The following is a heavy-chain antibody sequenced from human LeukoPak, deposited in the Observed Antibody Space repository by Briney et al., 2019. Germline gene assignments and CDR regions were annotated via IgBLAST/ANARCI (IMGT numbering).Heavy chain of an antibody. CDR2: INHSGST. Sequence: PSETLSLTCAVYGGSFSGYYWSWIRQPPGKGLEWIGEINHSGSTNYNPSLKSRVTISVDTSKNQFSLKLSSVTAADTAVYYCARSSVLRYFDWLSNWYFDLWGRGTLVTVSS. D-gene: IGHD3-9*01. V-gene: IGHV4-34*01. CDR3: ARSSVLRYFDWLSNWYFDL. J-gene: IGHJ2*01. CDR1: GGSFSGYY.